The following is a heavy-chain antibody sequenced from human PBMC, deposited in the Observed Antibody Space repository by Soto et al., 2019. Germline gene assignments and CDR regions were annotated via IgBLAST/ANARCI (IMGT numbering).Heavy chain of an antibody. J-gene: IGHJ6*02. CDR1: GGSISSGDYY. CDR3: ARALIQLWPQYYYGMDV. CDR2: IYYSGST. D-gene: IGHD5-18*01. Sequence: SETLSLTCTVSGGSISSGDYYWSWIRQPPGKGLEWIGYIYYSGSTYYNPSLKSRVTISVDTSKNQFSLKLNSVTAADTAMYYCARALIQLWPQYYYGMDVWGQGTTVTVSS. V-gene: IGHV4-30-4*01.